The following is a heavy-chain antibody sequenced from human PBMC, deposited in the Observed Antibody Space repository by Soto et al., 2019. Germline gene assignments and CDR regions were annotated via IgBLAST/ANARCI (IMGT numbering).Heavy chain of an antibody. CDR3: ARDSPSSWRDYYYYGMDV. V-gene: IGHV3-21*01. J-gene: IGHJ6*02. D-gene: IGHD6-13*01. CDR1: GFTFSSYS. CDR2: ISSSSSYI. Sequence: SLRLSCAASGFTFSSYSMNWVRQAPGKGLEWVSSISSSSSYIYYADSVKGRFTISRDNAKNSLYLQMNSLRAEDTAVYYCARDSPSSWRDYYYYGMDVWGQGTTVTVSS.